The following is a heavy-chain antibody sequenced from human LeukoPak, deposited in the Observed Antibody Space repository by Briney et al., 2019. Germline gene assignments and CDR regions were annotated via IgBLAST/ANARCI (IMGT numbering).Heavy chain of an antibody. CDR1: GFTFSSYW. J-gene: IGHJ5*02. CDR2: IKPDGTDQ. V-gene: IGHV3-7*03. CDR3: SRAEVAVPGGTS. D-gene: IGHD1-1*01. Sequence: GGSLRLSCTASGFTFSSYWMSWVRQAPGNGLEWVGHIKPDGTDQTYVDSLRGRFIISRDNAKNSLYLQMNSLRAEDTAVYYCSRAEVAVPGGTSWGQGTLVTVSS.